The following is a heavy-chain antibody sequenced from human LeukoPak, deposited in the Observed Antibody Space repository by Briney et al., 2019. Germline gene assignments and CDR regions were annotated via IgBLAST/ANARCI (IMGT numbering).Heavy chain of an antibody. CDR1: GFTVSGNY. CDR2: ISSSGGST. D-gene: IGHD3-22*01. J-gene: IGHJ4*02. V-gene: IGHV3-23*01. CDR3: AKGDSSAYSPMDY. Sequence: GGSLRLSCAASGFTVSGNYMSWVRQAPGKGLEWVSVISSSGGSTYYADSVKGRFTISRDNSKNTLYLQMNSLRADDTAVYYCAKGDSSAYSPMDYWGQGTLVTVSS.